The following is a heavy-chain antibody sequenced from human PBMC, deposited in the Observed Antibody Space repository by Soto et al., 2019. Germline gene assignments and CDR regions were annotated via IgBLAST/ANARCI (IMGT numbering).Heavy chain of an antibody. V-gene: IGHV3-9*01. Sequence: EVQLVESGGGLVQPGRSLRLSCAASGFTFDDYAMHWVRQAPGKGLEWVSGISWNSGSIGYADSVKGRFTISRDNAKNSLYLQMNSLRAEDTALYYCAKDNYWMSSIADRGDFDIWGQGTMVTVSS. CDR2: ISWNSGSI. J-gene: IGHJ3*02. D-gene: IGHD6-6*01. CDR3: AKDNYWMSSIADRGDFDI. CDR1: GFTFDDYA.